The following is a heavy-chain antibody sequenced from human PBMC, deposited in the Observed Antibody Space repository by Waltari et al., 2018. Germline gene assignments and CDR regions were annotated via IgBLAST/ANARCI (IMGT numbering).Heavy chain of an antibody. Sequence: QVQLVQSGAEVKKPGASVKVSCKASGNTFSGSYIQWVRQAAGQGHDWMGWINPRMGDTKYSQKFQGRVTVTADTSISTAYMDVTGLRSDDTAVYYCGRGGISNDYYYYMEVWGRGTTVTVSS. V-gene: IGHV1-2*02. D-gene: IGHD1-20*01. CDR1: GNTFSGSY. J-gene: IGHJ6*03. CDR3: GRGGISNDYYYYMEV. CDR2: INPRMGDT.